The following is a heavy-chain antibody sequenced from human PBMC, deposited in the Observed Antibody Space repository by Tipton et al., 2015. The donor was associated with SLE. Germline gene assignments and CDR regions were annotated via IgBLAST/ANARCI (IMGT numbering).Heavy chain of an antibody. CDR2: IYHGGGT. J-gene: IGHJ5*02. CDR3: ARDRHDFWGRELSQEINWFDP. V-gene: IGHV4-38-2*02. D-gene: IGHD3-3*01. Sequence: TLSLTCGVSGYSISSGYYWGWIRQPPGKGLEWIGSIYHGGGTYFSPSLKSRVTMSVGTSKNQFSLKLRSVTAADTALYFCARDRHDFWGRELSQEINWFDPWGQGTLVIVS. CDR1: GYSISSGYY.